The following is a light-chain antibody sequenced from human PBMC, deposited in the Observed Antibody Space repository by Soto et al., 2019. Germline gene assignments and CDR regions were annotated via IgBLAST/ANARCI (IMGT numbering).Light chain of an antibody. CDR1: QSVGTY. V-gene: IGKV3-11*01. J-gene: IGKJ2*01. Sequence: EIVLTQSPATLSLSPGERATLSCRASQSVGTYLAWYQHNPGQAPRLLIYEASHRATGIPARFSGSGSGTDFTLTINSPEPEDFAVYYCQQRYNWPNTFGQGTKLEIK. CDR2: EAS. CDR3: QQRYNWPNT.